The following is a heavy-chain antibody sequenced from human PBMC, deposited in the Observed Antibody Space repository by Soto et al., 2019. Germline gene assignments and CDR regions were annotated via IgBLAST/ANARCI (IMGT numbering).Heavy chain of an antibody. CDR1: GFTFSGYA. CDR3: EFKGTFHSHY. J-gene: IGHJ4*01. D-gene: IGHD3-10*01. Sequence: GGSLRLSCAGSGFTFSGYAMTWVRQAPGKGLEWVSVISTSGDRPDYADSVKGRFTISRDNSKNMLYLQMNSLRVEDTAIYYCEFKGTFHSHYWGHGTPVTVSS. V-gene: IGHV3-23*01. CDR2: ISTSGDRP.